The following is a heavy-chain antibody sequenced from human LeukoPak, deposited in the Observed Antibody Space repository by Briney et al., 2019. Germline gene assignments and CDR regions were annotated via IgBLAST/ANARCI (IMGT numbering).Heavy chain of an antibody. D-gene: IGHD3-3*01. CDR2: IYYSGST. CDR1: GGSISSYY. V-gene: IGHV4-59*04. CDR3: AASITIFGGYGMDV. Sequence: SETLSLTCTVSGGSISSYYWSWIRQPPGKGLEWIGYIYYSGSTYYNPSLKSRVTISVDTSKNQFSLKLSSVTAADTAVYYCAASITIFGGYGMDVWGQGTTVTVSS. J-gene: IGHJ6*02.